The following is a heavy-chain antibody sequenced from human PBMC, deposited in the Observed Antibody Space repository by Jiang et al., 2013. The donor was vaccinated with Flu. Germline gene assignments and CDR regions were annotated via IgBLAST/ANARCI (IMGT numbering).Heavy chain of an antibody. V-gene: IGHV4-4*07. D-gene: IGHD2/OR15-2a*01. CDR2: IYSSGNT. J-gene: IGHJ5*02. CDR1: GGSMNNYF. Sequence: QLVESGPGLVKPSETLSLTRTVSGGSMNNYFWNWIRQPAGKRLEWIGRIYSSGNTNYNPSLKSRVTMSVDTSKNQFSLKLNSVTAADTAVYYCARASYCNKVSCYLDPWGQGTLVTVSS. CDR3: ARASYCNKVSCYLDP.